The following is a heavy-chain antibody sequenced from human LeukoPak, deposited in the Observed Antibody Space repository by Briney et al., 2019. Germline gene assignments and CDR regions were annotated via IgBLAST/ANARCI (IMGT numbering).Heavy chain of an antibody. J-gene: IGHJ6*04. V-gene: IGHV4-31*03. Sequence: PSQTLSLTCTVSGGSISSGGYYWSWIRQHPGKGLEWIGYIYYSGSTCYNPSLKSRVTISVDTSKNQFSLKLSSVTAADTAVYYCAGESCSSTSCYGRVDYYYYGMDVWGKGTTVTVSS. CDR2: IYYSGST. D-gene: IGHD2-2*01. CDR3: AGESCSSTSCYGRVDYYYYGMDV. CDR1: GGSISSGGYY.